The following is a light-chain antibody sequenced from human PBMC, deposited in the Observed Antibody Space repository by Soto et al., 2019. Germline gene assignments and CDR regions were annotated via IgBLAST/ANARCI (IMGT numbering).Light chain of an antibody. CDR3: QQYHNWPPLT. CDR2: STS. Sequence: EVLMTQSPATLSVSPGERATLSCRASQSVSFNLAWYQQKPGQAPRLLIYSTSTRATGVPARFSGSGSGTEYTLTISSLQSEDFAVYYCQQYHNWPPLTFGGGTKVEIK. V-gene: IGKV3-15*01. J-gene: IGKJ4*01. CDR1: QSVSFN.